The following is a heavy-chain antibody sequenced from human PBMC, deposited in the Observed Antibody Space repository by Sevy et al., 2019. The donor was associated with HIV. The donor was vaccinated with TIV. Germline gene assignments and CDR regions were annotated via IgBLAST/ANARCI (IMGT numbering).Heavy chain of an antibody. D-gene: IGHD5-18*01. Sequence: GGSLRLSCAASGFTVSTYAINWVRQAPGEGLEWVSAITGGGASTYYADSVKGRFTISRDNSKNVVYLQMNGLRAEDTAVYYCAAGDTSMVTDLDYWGQGTLVTVSS. CDR3: AAGDTSMVTDLDY. CDR1: GFTVSTYA. J-gene: IGHJ4*02. CDR2: ITGGGAST. V-gene: IGHV3-23*01.